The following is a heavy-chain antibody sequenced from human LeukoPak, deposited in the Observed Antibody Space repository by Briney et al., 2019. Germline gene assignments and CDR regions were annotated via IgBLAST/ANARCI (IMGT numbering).Heavy chain of an antibody. CDR2: LSGSAGSS. D-gene: IGHD6-25*01. Sequence: GGSLRLSCVASDFTFSDYAMSWVRQSPDMRLEWLSTLSGSAGSSYYANSVRGRFTISRDNSKNTLFLQMNDLRVEDTAVYFCAKDPHVGTSGYYQYFLEYWGQGTRVTVSS. J-gene: IGHJ4*02. CDR3: AKDPHVGTSGYYQYFLEY. CDR1: DFTFSDYA. V-gene: IGHV3-23*01.